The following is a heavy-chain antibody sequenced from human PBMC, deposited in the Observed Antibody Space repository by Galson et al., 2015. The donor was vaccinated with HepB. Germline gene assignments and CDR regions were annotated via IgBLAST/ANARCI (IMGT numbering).Heavy chain of an antibody. J-gene: IGHJ4*02. V-gene: IGHV4-39*07. CDR2: IYYSGST. CDR1: GGSISSSSYY. CDR3: ARVAQATPDY. Sequence: SETLSLTCTVSGGSISSSSYYWGWIRQPPGKGLEWIGSIYYSGSTYYNPSLKSRVTISVDTSKNQFSLKLSSVTAADTAVYYCARVAQATPDYWGQGTLVTVSS.